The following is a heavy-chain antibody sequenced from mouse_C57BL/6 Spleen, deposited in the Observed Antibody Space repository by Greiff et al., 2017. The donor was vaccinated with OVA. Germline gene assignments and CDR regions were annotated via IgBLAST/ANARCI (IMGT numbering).Heavy chain of an antibody. CDR2: FHPDNDDT. Sequence: QVQLQQSGAELVKPGASVKLSCKASGYTFTTYPIEWMKQNHGKSLEWIGNFHPDNDDTKYNEKLKGKATLTVEKSSSTVYLELSRLTSDDSAVYCSANNGGYDVVFDYWGQGTTLTVSS. V-gene: IGHV1-47*01. CDR1: GYTFTTYP. CDR3: ANNGGYDVVFDY. J-gene: IGHJ2*01. D-gene: IGHD2-2*01.